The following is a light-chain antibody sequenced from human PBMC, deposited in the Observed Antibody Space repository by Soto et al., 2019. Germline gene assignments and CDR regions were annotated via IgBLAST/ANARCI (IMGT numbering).Light chain of an antibody. CDR1: QSVNVN. V-gene: IGKV3-15*01. CDR2: GAS. J-gene: IGKJ2*01. CDR3: QQYNHWPPYT. Sequence: EVVLTQSPATLSLSPGERATLSCRASQSVNVNLAWHQQKPGQPPRLLIYGASTRAAGVPARFTGSESGTEFTLTISSLQSDDFAVYYCQQYNHWPPYTFGQGTKLEIK.